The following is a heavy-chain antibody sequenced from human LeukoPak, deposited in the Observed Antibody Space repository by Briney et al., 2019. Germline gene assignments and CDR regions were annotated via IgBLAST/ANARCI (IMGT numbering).Heavy chain of an antibody. D-gene: IGHD6-19*01. J-gene: IGHJ4*02. CDR1: GFTFSSYE. Sequence: PGGSLRLSCAASGFTFSSYEMNWVRQAPGKGLEWVSYISSGSTIYDADSEKGRFTISRDNAKNSLYLQMNSLRAEDTAVYYCARKSIAVAGAPFDYWGQGTLVTVSS. CDR3: ARKSIAVAGAPFDY. V-gene: IGHV3-48*03. CDR2: ISSGSTI.